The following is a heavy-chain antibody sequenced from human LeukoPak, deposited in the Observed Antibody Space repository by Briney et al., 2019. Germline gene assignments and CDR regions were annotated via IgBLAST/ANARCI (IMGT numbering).Heavy chain of an antibody. J-gene: IGHJ4*02. D-gene: IGHD6-19*01. CDR2: ISYDGSYN. CDR1: GFTFSNYA. V-gene: IGHV3-30-3*01. Sequence: GGSLRLSCAVSGFTFSNYAMSWVRQAPGKGLEWVAVISYDGSYNYYADSVKGRFTISRDNSKNTLYLQMNSLRAEDTAVYYCARVQSSGWYVPLDWGQGTLVTVSS. CDR3: ARVQSSGWYVPLD.